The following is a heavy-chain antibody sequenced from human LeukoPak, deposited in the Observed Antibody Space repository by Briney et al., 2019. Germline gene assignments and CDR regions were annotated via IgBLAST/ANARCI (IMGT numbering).Heavy chain of an antibody. V-gene: IGHV3-11*01. CDR1: GFTLTDYY. CDR2: ISGSGRNV. Sequence: GGSLRLSCVAYGFTLTDYYMSWIRQAPGRGLEWVSDISGSGRNVYYGDSVKGRFTISRDNAKNSLYLQMNNLRAEDTAVYYCARSIGYYYTMDVWGQGPRSPSP. D-gene: IGHD3-22*01. CDR3: ARSIGYYYTMDV. J-gene: IGHJ6*02.